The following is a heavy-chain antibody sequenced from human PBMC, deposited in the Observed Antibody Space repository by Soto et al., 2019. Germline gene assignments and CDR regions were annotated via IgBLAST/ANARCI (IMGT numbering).Heavy chain of an antibody. J-gene: IGHJ5*02. CDR1: GGTFSSYT. CDR2: IIPILGIA. D-gene: IGHD2-2*01. Sequence: SVKGYCKTSGGTFSSYTVSWVRQAPGQGLEWMGRIIPILGIANYAQKFQGRVTITADKSTSTAYMELSSLRSEDTAVYYCARDTGSTSWLKGGWFDPWGQGTLVTVSS. V-gene: IGHV1-69*04. CDR3: ARDTGSTSWLKGGWFDP.